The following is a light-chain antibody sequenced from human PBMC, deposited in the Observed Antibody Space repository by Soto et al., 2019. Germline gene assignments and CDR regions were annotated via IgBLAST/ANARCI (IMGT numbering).Light chain of an antibody. Sequence: DIQMTQSPSSLSASVGDRVTITCRASQSISYFLNWYQQKPGKAPKLLIYAASSSQSGVPSRFSGSGSGTDFTLTISSLQPEDFATYYCQQSYSTPYTFGQGTKLEIK. CDR3: QQSYSTPYT. J-gene: IGKJ2*01. CDR1: QSISYF. V-gene: IGKV1-39*01. CDR2: AAS.